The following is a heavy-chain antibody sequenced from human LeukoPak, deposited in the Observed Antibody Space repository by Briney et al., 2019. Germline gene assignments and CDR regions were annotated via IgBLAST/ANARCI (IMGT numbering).Heavy chain of an antibody. Sequence: GGSLRLSCAASGFTFSSYSMNWVRQAPGKGLEWVAVIWYDGSNKYYADSVKGRFTISRDNSKNTLYLQMNSLRAEDTAVYYCARNLDDSSGYGDYWGQGTLVTVSS. V-gene: IGHV3-33*08. CDR1: GFTFSSYS. D-gene: IGHD3-22*01. J-gene: IGHJ4*02. CDR3: ARNLDDSSGYGDY. CDR2: IWYDGSNK.